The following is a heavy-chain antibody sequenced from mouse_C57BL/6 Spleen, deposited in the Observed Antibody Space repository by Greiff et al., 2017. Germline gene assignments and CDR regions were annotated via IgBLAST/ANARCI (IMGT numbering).Heavy chain of an antibody. CDR2: IYPGSGST. CDR3: APYYYGSDWYFDV. D-gene: IGHD1-1*01. V-gene: IGHV1-55*01. CDR1: GYTFTSYW. Sequence: QVQLQQPGAELVKPGASVNMSCKASGYTFTSYWITWVKQRPGQGLEWIGDIYPGSGSTNYNEKFKSKATLTVDTSSSTAYMQLSSLTSADSAVYYCAPYYYGSDWYFDVWGTGTTVTVSS. J-gene: IGHJ1*03.